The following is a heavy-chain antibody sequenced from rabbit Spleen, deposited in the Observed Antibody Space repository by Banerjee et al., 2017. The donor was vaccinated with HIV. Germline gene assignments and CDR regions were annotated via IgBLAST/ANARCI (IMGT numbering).Heavy chain of an antibody. CDR2: IDAGSSGST. D-gene: IGHD7-1*01. Sequence: QEQLEESGGDLVKPEGSLTLTCTASGFSFSSNYWICWVRQAPGKGLEWIACIDAGSSGSTYYANWAKGRFTISKTSSTTVTLRMTSLTVADTATYFCARDSDGFSRRYYFDLWGQGTLVTVS. CDR3: ARDSDGFSRRYYFDL. J-gene: IGHJ4*01. V-gene: IGHV1S45*01. CDR1: GFSFSSNYW.